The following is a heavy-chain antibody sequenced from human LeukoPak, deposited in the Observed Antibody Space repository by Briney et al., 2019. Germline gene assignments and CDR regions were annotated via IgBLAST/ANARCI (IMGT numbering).Heavy chain of an antibody. Sequence: SETLSLTCTVSGGSISSSSYYWGWIRQPPGKGLEWIGSIYYSGSTYYNPSLKSRVTISVDTSKNQFSLKLSSVTAADTAVYYCASPVVRDFWSGYFPPSMDVWGKGTTVTVSS. J-gene: IGHJ6*03. CDR3: ASPVVRDFWSGYFPPSMDV. D-gene: IGHD3-3*01. CDR2: IYYSGST. V-gene: IGHV4-39*07. CDR1: GGSISSSSYY.